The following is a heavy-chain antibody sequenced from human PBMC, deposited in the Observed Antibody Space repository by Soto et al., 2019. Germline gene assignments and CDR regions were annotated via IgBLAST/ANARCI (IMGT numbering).Heavy chain of an antibody. CDR3: ARGSAYNYVGY. Sequence: GGSLRLSCVDSGFTFGRYWMSWVRQAPGKGLEWVANINPDGSSKYYPESVKGRFTISRDNAKNSLYLQMNSLTAEDTAVYYCARGSAYNYVGYWGQGTLVTVSS. CDR2: INPDGSSK. CDR1: GFTFGRYW. V-gene: IGHV3-7*01. J-gene: IGHJ4*02. D-gene: IGHD3-3*01.